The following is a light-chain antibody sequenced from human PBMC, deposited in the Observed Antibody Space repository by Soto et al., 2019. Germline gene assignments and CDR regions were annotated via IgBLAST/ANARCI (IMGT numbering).Light chain of an antibody. CDR1: QSVSNTY. CDR2: GAS. CDR3: QQHDSSPGM. J-gene: IGKJ1*01. Sequence: EVVMTQSPATLSMTPGERATLSCRASQSVSNTYVAWYQHIPGQTPRLLIYGASNRAIGIPDRFSGSGSGTDFTLTISRLEPEDFAVYCCQQHDSSPGMFGQGTKVDIK. V-gene: IGKV3-20*01.